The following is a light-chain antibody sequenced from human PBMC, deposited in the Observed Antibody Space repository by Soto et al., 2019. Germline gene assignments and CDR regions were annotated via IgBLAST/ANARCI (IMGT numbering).Light chain of an antibody. V-gene: IGKV3-11*01. J-gene: IGKJ1*01. CDR3: KPRSNWQWT. CDR2: DAS. CDR1: QSVSSY. Sequence: EIVLTQSPATLSLSPGERATLSCRASQSVSSYLAWYQQKPGQAPRLLIYDASNRATGIPARFSGSGSGTDFTLTISSLEPEDFTVYSCKPRSNWQWTLGQGTKVEIK.